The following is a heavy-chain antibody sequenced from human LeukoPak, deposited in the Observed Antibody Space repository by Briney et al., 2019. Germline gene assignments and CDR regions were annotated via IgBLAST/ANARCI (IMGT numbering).Heavy chain of an antibody. CDR1: GYTFTSYG. V-gene: IGHV1-69*13. CDR2: IIPIFGTA. CDR3: ARAVLDPLERRYYEDY. J-gene: IGHJ4*02. Sequence: GASVKVSCKASGYTFTSYGISWVRQAPGQGLEWMGGIIPIFGTANYAQKFQGRVTITADESTSTAYMELSSLRSEDTAVYYCARAVLDPLERRYYEDYWGQGTLVTVSS. D-gene: IGHD1-1*01.